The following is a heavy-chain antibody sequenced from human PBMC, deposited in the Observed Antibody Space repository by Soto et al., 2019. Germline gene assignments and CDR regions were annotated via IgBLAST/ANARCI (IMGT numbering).Heavy chain of an antibody. J-gene: IGHJ4*02. V-gene: IGHV4-59*08. D-gene: IGHD6-13*01. CDR1: GGSINSYY. CDR3: ARHRRPGPNSWSGVDS. CDR2: IYSSGNT. Sequence: SETLSLTCTVSGGSINSYYWIWIRQPQGKGLEWIGYIYSSGNTNHNPALKSRASISVDASKNQFSLNLNSVTAADTALYYCARHRRPGPNSWSGVDSWGKGFLVPVSS.